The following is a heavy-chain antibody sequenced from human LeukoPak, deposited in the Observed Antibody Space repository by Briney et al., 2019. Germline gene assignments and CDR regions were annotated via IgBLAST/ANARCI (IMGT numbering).Heavy chain of an antibody. J-gene: IGHJ4*02. D-gene: IGHD3-9*01. CDR3: ARVVGGMTGADY. CDR2: ISDSGTVI. Sequence: GGSLRLSCAASGFTFSSYAMIWVRQAPGKGLESVSYISDSGTVIHYADSVKGRFTLSRDNAKNSLNVQMNSLSAEDTAVYYCARVVGGMTGADYWGQGTLVTVSS. CDR1: GFTFSSYA. V-gene: IGHV3-48*04.